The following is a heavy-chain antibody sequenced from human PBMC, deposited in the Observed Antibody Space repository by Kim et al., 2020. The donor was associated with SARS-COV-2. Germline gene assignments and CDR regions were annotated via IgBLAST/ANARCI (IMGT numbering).Heavy chain of an antibody. D-gene: IGHD4-17*01. V-gene: IGHV4-39*01. CDR2: IYYSGST. Sequence: SETLSLTCTVSGGSISSSRYYWGWIRQPPGKGLEWIGSIYYSGSTYYNPSLKSRVTISVDTSKNQFSLKLSSVTAADTAVYYCARARYGDYRLDYWGQGTLVTVSS. J-gene: IGHJ4*02. CDR3: ARARYGDYRLDY. CDR1: GGSISSSRYY.